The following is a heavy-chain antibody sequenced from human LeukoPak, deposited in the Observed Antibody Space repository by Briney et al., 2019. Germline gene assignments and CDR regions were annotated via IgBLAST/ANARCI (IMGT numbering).Heavy chain of an antibody. CDR3: ARAGYSPEFDY. V-gene: IGHV1-46*01. D-gene: IGHD2-15*01. Sequence: ASVKVSCKASGYTFTSYYMHWVRQAPGQGLEWMGIINPSGGSTSYAQKFQGRVTMTRHMSTSTVYMELSSLRSEDTAVYYCARAGYSPEFDYWGQGTLVTVSS. J-gene: IGHJ4*02. CDR1: GYTFTSYY. CDR2: INPSGGST.